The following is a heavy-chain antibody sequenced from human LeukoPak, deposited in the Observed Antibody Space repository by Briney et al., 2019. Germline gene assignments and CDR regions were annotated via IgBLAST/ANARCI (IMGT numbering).Heavy chain of an antibody. V-gene: IGHV1-2*02. D-gene: IGHD3-3*01. J-gene: IGHJ5*02. CDR3: ARDKYDFWSGYLKWPFDP. CDR1: GYTFTGYY. Sequence: ASVKVSCKASGYTFTGYYMHWVRQAPGQGLEWMGWINPNSGGTNYAQKLQGRVTMTTDTSTSTAYMELRSLRSDDTAVYYCARDKYDFWSGYLKWPFDPWGQGTLVTVSS. CDR2: INPNSGGT.